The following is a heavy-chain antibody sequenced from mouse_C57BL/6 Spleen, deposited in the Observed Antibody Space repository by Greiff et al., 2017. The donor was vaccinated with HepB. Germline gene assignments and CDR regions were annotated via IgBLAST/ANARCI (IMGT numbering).Heavy chain of an antibody. J-gene: IGHJ2*01. V-gene: IGHV1-72*01. D-gene: IGHD1-1*01. Sequence: QVQLQQPGAELVKPGASVKLSCKASGYTFTSYWMHWVKQRPGRGLEWIGRIDPNSGGTKYNEKFKSKATLTVDKPSSTAYMQLSSLTSEDSAVYYYARYGEEYYYGSLYYFDYWGQGTTLTVSS. CDR3: ARYGEEYYYGSLYYFDY. CDR2: IDPNSGGT. CDR1: GYTFTSYW.